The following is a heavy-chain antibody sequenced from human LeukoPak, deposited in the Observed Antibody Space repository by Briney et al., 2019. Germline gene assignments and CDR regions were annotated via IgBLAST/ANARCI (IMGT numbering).Heavy chain of an antibody. CDR2: ISYDGSNK. D-gene: IGHD3-16*02. CDR3: ADLWGSYRFDAFDI. CDR1: GFTFSSYG. J-gene: IGHJ3*02. V-gene: IGHV3-30*03. Sequence: PGRSLRLSCAASGFTFSSYGMHWVRQAPGKGLEWVAVISYDGSNKYYADSVKGRFTISRGNSKNTLYLQMNSLKAEDTAVYYCADLWGSYRFDAFDIWGQGTMVTVSS.